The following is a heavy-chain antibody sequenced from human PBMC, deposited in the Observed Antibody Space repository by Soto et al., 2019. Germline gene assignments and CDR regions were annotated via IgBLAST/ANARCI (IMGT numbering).Heavy chain of an antibody. CDR2: IYYSGST. D-gene: IGHD6-19*01. Sequence: PSETLSLTCTVSGGSISSGGYYWSWIRQHPGEGLEWIGYIYYSGSTYYNPSLKSRVTISVDTSKNQFSLKLSSVTAADTAVYYCARVVAQSSGWDNWFDPWGQGTLVTVSS. V-gene: IGHV4-31*03. CDR1: GGSISSGGYY. CDR3: ARVVAQSSGWDNWFDP. J-gene: IGHJ5*02.